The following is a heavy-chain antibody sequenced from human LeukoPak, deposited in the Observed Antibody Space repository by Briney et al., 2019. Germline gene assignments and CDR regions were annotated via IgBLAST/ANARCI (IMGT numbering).Heavy chain of an antibody. V-gene: IGHV4-59*01. CDR3: ASAYGGNSGGFDY. CDR1: GGSISSYY. Sequence: SETLSLTCTVSGGSISSYYWSWIRQPPGKGLEWIGYIYYSGSTNYNPSLKSRVTISVDTSKNQFSLKLSSATAADTAVYYCASAYGGNSGGFDYWGQGTLVTVSS. J-gene: IGHJ4*02. CDR2: IYYSGST. D-gene: IGHD4-23*01.